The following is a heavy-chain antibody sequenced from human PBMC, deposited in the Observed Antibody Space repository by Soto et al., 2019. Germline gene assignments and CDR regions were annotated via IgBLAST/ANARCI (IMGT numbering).Heavy chain of an antibody. CDR2: IDPSDSYT. Sequence: PGESLKSSCKGSGYSFTSYWISWVRQMPGKGLEWMGRIDPSDSYTNYSPSFQGHVTISADKSISTAYLQWSSLKASDTAVYYCALNTDTAMLTDYYYGMDVWGQGTTVTVSS. J-gene: IGHJ6*02. CDR3: ALNTDTAMLTDYYYGMDV. V-gene: IGHV5-10-1*01. CDR1: GYSFTSYW. D-gene: IGHD5-18*01.